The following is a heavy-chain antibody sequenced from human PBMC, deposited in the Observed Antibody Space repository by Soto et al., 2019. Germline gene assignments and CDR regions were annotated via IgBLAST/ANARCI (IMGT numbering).Heavy chain of an antibody. CDR3: GRDEGTPSGLGFDY. J-gene: IGHJ4*02. Sequence: QIQLVQSGAEVKKPGASVKVSCKASDYSFSSYAISWVRQAPGQGLEWMGWINPYNENTNYAQKFQGRISMTTDTSTSTAYMELRSMRFDDTATSYCGRDEGTPSGLGFDYWGQGTLVTVTS. CDR1: DYSFSSYA. V-gene: IGHV1-18*01. CDR2: INPYNENT. D-gene: IGHD3-10*01.